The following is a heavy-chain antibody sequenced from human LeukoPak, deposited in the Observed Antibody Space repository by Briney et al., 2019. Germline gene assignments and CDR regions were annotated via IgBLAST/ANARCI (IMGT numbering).Heavy chain of an antibody. D-gene: IGHD6-19*01. CDR3: ARGMAVVGHYFDY. J-gene: IGHJ4*02. CDR2: TYYRSKWYN. V-gene: IGHV6-1*01. CDR1: GDSVSSNSVT. Sequence: SQTLSLTCAISGDSVSSNSVTWNWSRQSPSRGLEWLERTYYRSKWYNDYAASVKGRITINPDTSKNQFSLQLNSVTPEDTAVYYCARGMAVVGHYFDYWGQGTLVTVSS.